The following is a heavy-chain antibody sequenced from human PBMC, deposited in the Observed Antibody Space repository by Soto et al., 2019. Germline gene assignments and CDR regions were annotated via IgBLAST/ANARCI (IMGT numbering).Heavy chain of an antibody. D-gene: IGHD3-10*01. CDR1: GGSMSSYY. CDR2: IYYSGST. V-gene: IGHV4-59*01. J-gene: IGHJ6*02. Sequence: SETLSLTCTVSGGSMSSYYWSWIRQPPGKGLEWIGYIYYSGSTSYNPSLKSRVTISVDTSKNQFSLKLSSATAADTAVYYCARDFGSLSYYRGWSYGMEVSCPGITVTVSS. CDR3: ARDFGSLSYYRGWSYGMEV.